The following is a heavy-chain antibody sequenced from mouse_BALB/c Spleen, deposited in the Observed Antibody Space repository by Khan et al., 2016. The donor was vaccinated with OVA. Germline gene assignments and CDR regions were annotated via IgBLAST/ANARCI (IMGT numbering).Heavy chain of an antibody. CDR1: GFTFSSYA. Sequence: EVELVESGGGLVKPGGSLKLSCAASGFTFSSYAMSWVRQSPEKRLEWVAEISSGGSYTYYPDTVTGRFTISRDNAKKTLYLEMSSLRSEDTAMYDCARLLRRPAWFAYWGQGTLVTVCA. CDR3: ARLLRRPAWFAY. J-gene: IGHJ3*01. D-gene: IGHD1-1*01. V-gene: IGHV5-9-4*01. CDR2: ISSGGSYT.